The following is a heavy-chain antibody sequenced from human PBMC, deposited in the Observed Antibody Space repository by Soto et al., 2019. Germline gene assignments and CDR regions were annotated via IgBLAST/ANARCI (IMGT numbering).Heavy chain of an antibody. J-gene: IGHJ6*02. CDR2: INHSGST. V-gene: IGHV4-34*01. Sequence: PSETLSLTCAVYGGSFSGYYWSWIRQPPGKGLEWIGEINHSGSTNYNPSLKSRVTISVDTSKNQFSLKLSSVTAADTAVYCCARDSKKRYSSGWYQPPYYYYGMDVWGQGTTVTVSS. D-gene: IGHD6-19*01. CDR3: ARDSKKRYSSGWYQPPYYYYGMDV. CDR1: GGSFSGYY.